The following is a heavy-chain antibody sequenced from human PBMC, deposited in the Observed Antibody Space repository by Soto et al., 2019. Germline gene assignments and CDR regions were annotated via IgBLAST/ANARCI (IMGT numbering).Heavy chain of an antibody. CDR1: GASITGSFF. D-gene: IGHD2-8*02. CDR3: ARGMTPPGAPAWYYFDS. CDR2: FSLSGTT. J-gene: IGHJ4*02. V-gene: IGHV4-4*07. Sequence: PSETLSLTCTVSGASITGSFFWSWIRQPAGKGLEWIGRFSLSGTTNYNPSLRSRVTMSADVSKNQFSLRLTSVTAADTALDYCARGMTPPGAPAWYYFDSWGQGTLVTVSS.